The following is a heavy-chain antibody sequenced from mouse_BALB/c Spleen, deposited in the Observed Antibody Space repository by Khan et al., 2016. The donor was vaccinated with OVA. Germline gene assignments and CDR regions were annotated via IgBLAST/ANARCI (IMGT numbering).Heavy chain of an antibody. Sequence: QVTLKESGPGILQPSQTLSLTCSFSGFSLTTSGMGVGWIRQPSGKGLEWLTHIWRDGVKRYNPALESRLTISKDTSSSQVFLKIASVDSADTATYYGARMNGNSVFWYFDVWGAGTSVTVSS. CDR2: IWRDGVK. V-gene: IGHV8-8*01. J-gene: IGHJ1*01. CDR1: GFSLTTSGMG. CDR3: ARMNGNSVFWYFDV. D-gene: IGHD1-1*01.